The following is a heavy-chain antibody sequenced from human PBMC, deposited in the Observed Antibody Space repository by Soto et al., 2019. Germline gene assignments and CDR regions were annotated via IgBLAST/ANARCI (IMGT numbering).Heavy chain of an antibody. CDR2: IYYSGST. CDR3: ARGLLNNWFDP. V-gene: IGHV4-30-4*01. J-gene: IGHJ5*02. D-gene: IGHD3-10*01. CDR1: GGSISSGEYY. Sequence: PSETLSLTCTVSGGSISSGEYYWSWIRQPPGKGLEWIGYIYYSGSTYYNPSLKSRVTISVDTSKNQFSLKLSSVTAADTAVYYCARGLLNNWFDPWGQGTLVTVS.